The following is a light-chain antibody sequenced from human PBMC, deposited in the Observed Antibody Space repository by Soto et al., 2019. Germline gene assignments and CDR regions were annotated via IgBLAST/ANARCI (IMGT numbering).Light chain of an antibody. Sequence: QSALTQPASVSGSPGQSITLSCTGTSSDIGGYDYVSWYQRHPGKAPKLIIYDVNNRPSGVSNRFSGSKSVNTASLTISGLQAEDEADYYCTSYASGSSHVVFVGGTKVTVL. CDR1: SSDIGGYDY. CDR3: TSYASGSSHVV. J-gene: IGLJ2*01. CDR2: DVN. V-gene: IGLV2-14*01.